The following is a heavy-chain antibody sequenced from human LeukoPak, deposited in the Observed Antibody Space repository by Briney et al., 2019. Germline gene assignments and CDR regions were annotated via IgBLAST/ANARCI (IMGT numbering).Heavy chain of an antibody. CDR2: IGTAGDT. CDR1: GFTFSSYD. J-gene: IGHJ4*02. D-gene: IGHD3-22*01. V-gene: IGHV3-13*01. Sequence: GGSLRLSCAASGFTFSSYDMHWVRHATGKGLEWVSAIGTAGDTYYPGSVKGRFTISRENAKNSLYLQMNSLRAGDTAVYYCARGRTYYYDSSGYAATHPFDYWGQGTLVTVSS. CDR3: ARGRTYYYDSSGYAATHPFDY.